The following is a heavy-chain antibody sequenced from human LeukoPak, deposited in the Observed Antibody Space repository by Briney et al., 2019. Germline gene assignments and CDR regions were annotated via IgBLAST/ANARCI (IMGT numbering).Heavy chain of an antibody. D-gene: IGHD3/OR15-3a*01. CDR1: GFSISSYY. CDR3: AREMDRAWFDP. CDR2: IYYGGST. J-gene: IGHJ5*02. Sequence: PWETLSLTCTVSGFSISSYYWSWIRQPPGKGREWIGYIYYGGSTNYNPSLKSRVTISVDTSKIQFYLKLSSVTAADTAVYYCAREMDRAWFDPWGQGTLVTVSS. V-gene: IGHV4-59*01.